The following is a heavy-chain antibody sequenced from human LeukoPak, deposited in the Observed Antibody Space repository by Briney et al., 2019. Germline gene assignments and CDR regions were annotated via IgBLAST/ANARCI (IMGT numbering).Heavy chain of an antibody. CDR3: ARIAVATANWFDP. J-gene: IGHJ5*02. V-gene: IGHV4-39*07. D-gene: IGHD6-19*01. Sequence: SETLSLTCTVSGGSISSSSYYWGWIRQPPGKGLEWIGSIYYSGSTYYNPSLKSRVTISVDTSKNQFSLKLSSVAAADTAVYYCARIAVATANWFDPWGQGTLVTVSS. CDR1: GGSISSSSYY. CDR2: IYYSGST.